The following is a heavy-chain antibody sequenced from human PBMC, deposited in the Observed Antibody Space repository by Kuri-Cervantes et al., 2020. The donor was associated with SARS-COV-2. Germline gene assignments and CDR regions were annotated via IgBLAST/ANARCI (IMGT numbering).Heavy chain of an antibody. CDR3: ARDRTNWGSFRDAFDI. Sequence: ASVKVSCKASGYTFTGYYMHWVRQAPGQGLEWMGWINPNSGGTNYAQKFHGRVTMTRDTSISTAYMELSRLRSDDTAVYYCARDRTNWGSFRDAFDIWGQGTMVTVSS. V-gene: IGHV1-2*02. J-gene: IGHJ3*02. D-gene: IGHD7-27*01. CDR1: GYTFTGYY. CDR2: INPNSGGT.